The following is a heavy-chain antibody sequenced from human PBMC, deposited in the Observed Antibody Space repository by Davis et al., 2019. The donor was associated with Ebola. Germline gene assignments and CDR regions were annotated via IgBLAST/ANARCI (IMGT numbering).Heavy chain of an antibody. D-gene: IGHD5/OR15-5a*01. V-gene: IGHV4-31*03. CDR1: GDSITSVTYY. Sequence: SETLSLTCNVSGDSITSVTYYLTWIRQHPGKGLEWIGYIYYTGSTNYNPSLKSRVTISVDTSKNQFSLKLSSVTAADTAVYYCARAGVYGVLFYYYGMDVWGQGTTVTVSS. J-gene: IGHJ6*02. CDR2: IYYTGST. CDR3: ARAGVYGVLFYYYGMDV.